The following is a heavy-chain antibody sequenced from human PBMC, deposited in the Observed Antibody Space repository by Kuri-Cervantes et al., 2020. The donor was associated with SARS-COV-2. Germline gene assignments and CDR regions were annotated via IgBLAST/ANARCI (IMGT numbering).Heavy chain of an antibody. Sequence: SETLSLTCTVSGGSISSGSYYWSWIRQPAGKGLEWIGRIYTSGSTNYNPSLKSRVTISVDTSKNQFSLKLSSVTAADTAVYYCARDEKGVFDYWGQGTLVTVSS. CDR3: ARDEKGVFDY. V-gene: IGHV4-61*02. CDR2: IYTSGST. CDR1: GGSISSGSYY. J-gene: IGHJ4*02.